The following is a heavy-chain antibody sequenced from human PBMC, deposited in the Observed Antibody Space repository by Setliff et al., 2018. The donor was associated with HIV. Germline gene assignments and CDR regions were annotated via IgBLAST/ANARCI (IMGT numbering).Heavy chain of an antibody. CDR1: GFTISSYH. J-gene: IGHJ4*02. D-gene: IGHD6-19*01. CDR3: VSGNGWVQDY. CDR2: IKEDGSEK. Sequence: GGSLRLSCAASGFTISSYHIHWVRQAPGKGLEWVANIKEDGSEKYYMDSVKGRFTISRDDAKKSLYLQMNGLRADDTAVYYCVSGNGWVQDYWGQGTLVTVSS. V-gene: IGHV3-7*01.